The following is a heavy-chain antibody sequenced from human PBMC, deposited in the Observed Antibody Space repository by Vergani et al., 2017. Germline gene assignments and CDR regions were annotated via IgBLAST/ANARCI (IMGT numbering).Heavy chain of an antibody. Sequence: QLQLQESGSGLVKPSQTLSLTCAVSGGSISSGGYSWSWIRQPPGKGLEWIGYIYHSGSTYYNPSLKSRVTISVDRSKNQFSLKLSSVTAADTAVYYCAFNDYGDWNYYYYMDVWGKGTTVTVSS. V-gene: IGHV4-30-2*01. J-gene: IGHJ6*03. CDR1: GGSISSGGYS. CDR3: AFNDYGDWNYYYYMDV. CDR2: IYHSGST. D-gene: IGHD4-17*01.